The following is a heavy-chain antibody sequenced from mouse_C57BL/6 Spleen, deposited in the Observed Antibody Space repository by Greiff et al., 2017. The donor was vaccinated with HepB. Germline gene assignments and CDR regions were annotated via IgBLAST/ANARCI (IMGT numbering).Heavy chain of an antibody. D-gene: IGHD1-1*01. CDR3: ARGGVVALYYFDY. Sequence: QVQLQQSGAELVKPGASVKISCKASGYAFSSYWMNWVKQRPGKGLEWIGQIYPGDGDTNYNGKFKGKATLTADKSSSTAYMQLSSLTSEDSAVYFCARGGVVALYYFDYWGQGTTLTVSS. CDR1: GYAFSSYW. V-gene: IGHV1-80*01. CDR2: IYPGDGDT. J-gene: IGHJ2*01.